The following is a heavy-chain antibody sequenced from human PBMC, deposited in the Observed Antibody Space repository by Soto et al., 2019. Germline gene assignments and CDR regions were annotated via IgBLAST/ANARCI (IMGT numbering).Heavy chain of an antibody. CDR2: ISNSGGNT. J-gene: IGHJ4*02. Sequence: GGSLRLSCAASGFTFSTYAMSWVRQAPGKGLEWVSGISNSGGNTYYADSVKGRFTISRDNSKSTLYLQMNSLRAEDTAVYYCGRGRSGQIVVFYWGQGTPVTVSS. D-gene: IGHD1-26*01. CDR3: GRGRSGQIVVFY. CDR1: GFTFSTYA. V-gene: IGHV3-23*01.